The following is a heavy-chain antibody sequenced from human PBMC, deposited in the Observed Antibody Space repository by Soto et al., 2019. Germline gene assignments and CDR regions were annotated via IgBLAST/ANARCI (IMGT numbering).Heavy chain of an antibody. V-gene: IGHV4-30-4*01. CDR3: ARAIVVTIGGMDV. Sequence: PSETLSLTCTVSGGSISNADYYWSWVRQPPGKGLEWIGYIYYSGSTFFNPSLKSRVTISKDTSRNQFSLRLNSVTAADTAVYYCARAIVVTIGGMDVWGQGTTVTVSS. D-gene: IGHD5-12*01. CDR1: GGSISNADYY. CDR2: IYYSGST. J-gene: IGHJ6*02.